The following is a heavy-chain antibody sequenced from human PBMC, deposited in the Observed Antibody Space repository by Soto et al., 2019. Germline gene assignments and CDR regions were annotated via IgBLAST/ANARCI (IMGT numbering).Heavy chain of an antibody. J-gene: IGHJ6*02. CDR1: GYTFTSYY. V-gene: IGHV1-46*03. CDR2: INPSGGST. Sequence: ASVKVSCKASGYTFTSYYMHWVRQAPGQGLEWMGIINPSGGSTSYAQKFQGRVTMTRDTSTSTVYMELSSLRSEDTAVYYCARDQDSDPLLLWFGELLARPVYYDIDMHARGQGTTITV. CDR3: ARDQDSDPLLLWFGELLARPVYYDIDMHA. D-gene: IGHD3-10*01.